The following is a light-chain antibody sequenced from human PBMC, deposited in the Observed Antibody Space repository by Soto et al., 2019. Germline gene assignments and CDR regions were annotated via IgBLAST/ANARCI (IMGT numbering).Light chain of an antibody. J-gene: IGKJ5*01. CDR2: TAS. Sequence: EIVLTQSPATLSLSPGERATLSCRASQSVGSYLAWYQQKPGQAPRLLIYTASNRATGIPARFSGSGSGTDFTLTISSLEPEDFAVYYCQQRSNWPTITFGQGTRLEIK. V-gene: IGKV3-11*01. CDR3: QQRSNWPTIT. CDR1: QSVGSY.